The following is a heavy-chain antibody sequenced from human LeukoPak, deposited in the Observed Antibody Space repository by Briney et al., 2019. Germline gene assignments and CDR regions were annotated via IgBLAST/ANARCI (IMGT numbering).Heavy chain of an antibody. V-gene: IGHV4-39*07. Sequence: SETLSLTCTVSGGSISSSSYYWGWIRQPPGKGLEWIGSIYYSGSTYYNPSLKSRVTISVDTSKNQFSLKLSSVTAADTAVYYCARALWFGELLSSGAFDIWGQGTMVTVSS. D-gene: IGHD3-10*01. CDR1: GGSISSSSYY. J-gene: IGHJ3*02. CDR3: ARALWFGELLSSGAFDI. CDR2: IYYSGST.